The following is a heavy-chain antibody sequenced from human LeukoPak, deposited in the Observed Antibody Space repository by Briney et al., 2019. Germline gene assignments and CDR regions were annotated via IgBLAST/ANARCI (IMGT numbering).Heavy chain of an antibody. D-gene: IGHD2-15*01. Sequence: PGGSLRLSCAASGSTFSAYAMTWVRQAPGKGLEWVSAISGSGGSTYYADSLKGRFTISRDSSKNTLYLQMNSLRAEGTAVYYCAKDRGSARPSKYYFDHWGQGTLVTVSS. CDR3: AKDRGSARPSKYYFDH. V-gene: IGHV3-23*01. CDR1: GSTFSAYA. J-gene: IGHJ4*02. CDR2: ISGSGGST.